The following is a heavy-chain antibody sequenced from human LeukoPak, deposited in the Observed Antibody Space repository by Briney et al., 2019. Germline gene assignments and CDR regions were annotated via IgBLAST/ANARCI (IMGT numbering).Heavy chain of an antibody. CDR1: GGSISSGDYY. J-gene: IGHJ4*02. D-gene: IGHD3-22*01. V-gene: IGHV4-30-4*01. CDR3: ARGVNLGDYDSSGYYPPYFDY. Sequence: SETLSLTCTVSGGSISSGDYYWSWIRQPPGKGLEWIGHIYYSGSTYYNPSLKSRVTISVDTSKNQFSLKLSSVTAADTAVYYCARGVNLGDYDSSGYYPPYFDYWGQGTLVTVSS. CDR2: IYYSGST.